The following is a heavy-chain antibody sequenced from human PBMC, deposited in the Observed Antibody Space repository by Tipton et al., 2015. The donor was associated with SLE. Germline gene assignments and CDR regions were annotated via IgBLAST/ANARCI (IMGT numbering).Heavy chain of an antibody. CDR3: AREAAAEGVGFDY. J-gene: IGHJ4*02. CDR1: GGSISSGYY. Sequence: TLSLTCSVSGGSISSGYYWSWIRQHPGKGLEWIGYIYYSGTTYYNPSLKSRVTISVDTSKNQFSLKLSSVTAADTAVYYCAREAAAEGVGFDYWGQGTLVTVSS. CDR2: IYYSGTT. D-gene: IGHD6-13*01. V-gene: IGHV4-31*03.